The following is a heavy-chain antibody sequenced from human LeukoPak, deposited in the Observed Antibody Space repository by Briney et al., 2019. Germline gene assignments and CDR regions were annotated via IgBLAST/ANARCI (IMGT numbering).Heavy chain of an antibody. D-gene: IGHD4-17*01. CDR2: IYYSGST. Sequence: SETLSLTCTVSGGSISCSSYYWGWIRQPPGKGLEWIGSIYYSGSTYYNPSLKSRVTISVDTSKNQFSLKLSSVTAADTAVYYCARIKATVTSFKFDYWGQGTLVTVSS. CDR3: ARIKATVTSFKFDY. V-gene: IGHV4-39*01. J-gene: IGHJ4*02. CDR1: GGSISCSSYY.